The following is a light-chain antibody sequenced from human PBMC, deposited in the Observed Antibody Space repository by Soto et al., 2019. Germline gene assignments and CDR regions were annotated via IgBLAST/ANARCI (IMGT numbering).Light chain of an antibody. V-gene: IGKV3-11*01. CDR3: QPRSNWPRT. Sequence: DIVVSQSPATLSLSPGERATLSCLTSQSVSNYLSWYQHKPGQAPRLLIYDASNRATGITARFSGSGSGTDFTLTISSLEPEDFALYYCQPRSNWPRTVGLGTEVEIK. CDR2: DAS. CDR1: QSVSNY. J-gene: IGKJ1*01.